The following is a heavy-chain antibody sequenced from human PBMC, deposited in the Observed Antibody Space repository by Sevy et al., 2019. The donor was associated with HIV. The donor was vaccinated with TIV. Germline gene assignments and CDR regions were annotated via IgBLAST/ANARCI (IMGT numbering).Heavy chain of an antibody. V-gene: IGHV4-39*01. CDR1: GGSISSSSYY. J-gene: IGHJ6*02. Sequence: SETLSLTCTVSGGSISSSSYYWGWIRQPPGKGLEWIGSIYYSGSTYYNPSLKSRVTISVDTSKNQFSLKLSSVTAADTAVYYCARLKGTENGMDVWGQGTTVIVSS. D-gene: IGHD1-1*01. CDR3: ARLKGTENGMDV. CDR2: IYYSGST.